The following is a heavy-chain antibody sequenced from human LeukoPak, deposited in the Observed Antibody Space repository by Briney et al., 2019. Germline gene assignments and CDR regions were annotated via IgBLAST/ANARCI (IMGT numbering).Heavy chain of an antibody. J-gene: IGHJ6*02. CDR1: DDSISSGSYY. Sequence: PSETLSLTCTVSDDSISSGSYYWTWIRQPAGKGLEWIGRIYTRGGTTYNPSLKSRVTISVDTSKNQFSLKLSSVTAADTAVYYCARTPAGYYYYGKDVWGQGTTVTVSS. D-gene: IGHD2-2*01. V-gene: IGHV4-61*02. CDR3: ARTPAGYYYYGKDV. CDR2: IYTRGGT.